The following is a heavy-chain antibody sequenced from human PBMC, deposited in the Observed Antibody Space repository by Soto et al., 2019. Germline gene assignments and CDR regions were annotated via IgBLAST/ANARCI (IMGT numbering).Heavy chain of an antibody. CDR3: ARGGYCGRHSCYWIDP. CDR1: GDSISSGGYY. J-gene: IGHJ5*02. Sequence: SETLSLTCSVSGDSISSGGYYWSWIRQHPGKGLEWIGSIYYSGGTFYNPSLKSRLSISVDTSKNHFSLRLTSVTAADTAVYFCARGGYCGRHSCYWIDPWGQGTLVPVSS. D-gene: IGHD2-2*01. V-gene: IGHV4-31*03. CDR2: IYYSGGT.